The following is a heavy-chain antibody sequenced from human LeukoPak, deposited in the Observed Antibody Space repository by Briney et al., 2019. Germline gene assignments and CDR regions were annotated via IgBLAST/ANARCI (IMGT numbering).Heavy chain of an antibody. V-gene: IGHV3-11*01. CDR1: GFTFSSYW. CDR3: AIRSTRWYFDY. Sequence: GGSLRLSCAASGFTFSSYWMSWIRQAPGKGLEWVSYISSSGRTIYYADSVKGRFTISRDNAKNSLYLQMNSLRAEDTAVYYCAIRSTRWYFDYWGQGTLVTVSS. J-gene: IGHJ4*02. CDR2: ISSSGRTI. D-gene: IGHD2-2*01.